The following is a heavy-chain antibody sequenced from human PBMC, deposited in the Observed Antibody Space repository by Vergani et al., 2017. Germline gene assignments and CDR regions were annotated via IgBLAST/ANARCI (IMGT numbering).Heavy chain of an antibody. V-gene: IGHV3-13*01. J-gene: IGHJ3*02. Sequence: EVQLVESGGGLVQPGGSLRLSCAASGFTFSSYDMHWVRQATGKGLEWVSAIGTAGDTYYPGSVKGRFTISRENAKNSLYLQMNSLRAGDTAVYYCARAPRYSYGFDAFDIWGQGTMVTVSS. D-gene: IGHD5-18*01. CDR3: ARAPRYSYGFDAFDI. CDR1: GFTFSSYD. CDR2: IGTAGDT.